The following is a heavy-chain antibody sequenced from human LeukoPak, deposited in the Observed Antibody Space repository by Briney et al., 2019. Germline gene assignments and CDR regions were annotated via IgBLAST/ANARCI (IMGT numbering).Heavy chain of an antibody. CDR3: AKLKGGIAARPFDY. CDR1: GFTFSSYE. CDR2: ISSSGSTI. D-gene: IGHD6-6*01. J-gene: IGHJ4*02. Sequence: GGSLRLSCAASGFTFSSYEMNWVRQAPGKGLEWVSYISSSGSTIYYADSVKGRFTISRDNAKNSLYLQMNSLRAEDTAVYYCAKLKGGIAARPFDYWGQGTLVTVSS. V-gene: IGHV3-48*03.